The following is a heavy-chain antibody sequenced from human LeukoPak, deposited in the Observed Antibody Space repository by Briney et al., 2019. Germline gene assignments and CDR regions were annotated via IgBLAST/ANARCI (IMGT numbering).Heavy chain of an antibody. CDR1: GGTFSSYA. CDR3: ARDGRDGYTDVAHFDY. V-gene: IGHV1-69*05. Sequence: SVKVSCKASGGTFSSYAISWVRQAPGQGLEWMGGIIPIFGTANYAQKFQGRVTITTDESTSTAYMELSSLRSEDTAVYYRARDGRDGYTDVAHFDYWGQGTLVTVSS. CDR2: IIPIFGTA. D-gene: IGHD5-24*01. J-gene: IGHJ4*02.